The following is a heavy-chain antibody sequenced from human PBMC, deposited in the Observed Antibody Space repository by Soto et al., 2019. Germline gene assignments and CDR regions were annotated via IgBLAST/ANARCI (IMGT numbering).Heavy chain of an antibody. CDR3: AKGPTGYSSSWYSTGGNDY. Sequence: PGGSLRLSCAASGFTFSSYAMSWVRQAPGKGLEWVSAISGSGGSTYYADSVKGRFTISRDNSKNTLYLQMNSLRAEDTAVYYCAKGPTGYSSSWYSTGGNDYWGQGTLVTSPQ. CDR1: GFTFSSYA. V-gene: IGHV3-23*01. J-gene: IGHJ4*02. D-gene: IGHD6-13*01. CDR2: ISGSGGST.